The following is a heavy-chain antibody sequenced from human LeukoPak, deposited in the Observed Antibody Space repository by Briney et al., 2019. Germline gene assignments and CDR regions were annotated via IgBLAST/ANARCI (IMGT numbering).Heavy chain of an antibody. V-gene: IGHV3-7*01. CDR2: IKQDGSEK. CDR3: ARAGAPYGLGI. Sequence: GGSLRLSCAASGFTFSSYWMSRVRQAPGKGLEWVANIKQDGSEKYYVDSVKGRFTISRDNAKNSLFLQMNSLRAADTAVYYCARAGAPYGLGIWGQGTMVTVSS. J-gene: IGHJ3*02. D-gene: IGHD3-10*01. CDR1: GFTFSSYW.